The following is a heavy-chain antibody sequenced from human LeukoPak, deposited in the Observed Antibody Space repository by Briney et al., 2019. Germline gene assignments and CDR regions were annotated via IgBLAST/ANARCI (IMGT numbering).Heavy chain of an antibody. CDR3: ARDSGNYPYMDV. Sequence: AAVKVSCKASGGTSSSYAISWVRQAPGQGLEWMGGIIPIVGTANYAQKFQGRVTITADESTSAAYMELSSLRSEDTAVYYCARDSGNYPYMDVWGKGTAVSVSS. V-gene: IGHV1-69*13. J-gene: IGHJ6*03. D-gene: IGHD4-23*01. CDR2: IIPIVGTA. CDR1: GGTSSSYA.